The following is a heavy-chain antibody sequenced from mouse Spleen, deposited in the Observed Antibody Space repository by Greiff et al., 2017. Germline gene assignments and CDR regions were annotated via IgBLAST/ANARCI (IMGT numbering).Heavy chain of an antibody. CDR1: GFTFSDYY. D-gene: IGHD2-5*01. CDR2: INYDGSST. V-gene: IGHV5-16*01. J-gene: IGHJ4*01. Sequence: VQLKESEGGLVQPGSSMKLSCTASGFTFSDYYMAWVRQVPEKGLEWVANINYDGSSTYYLDSLKSRFIISRDNAKNILYLQMSSLKSEDTATYYCARYSNQYYYAMDYWGQGTSVTVSS. CDR3: ARYSNQYYYAMDY.